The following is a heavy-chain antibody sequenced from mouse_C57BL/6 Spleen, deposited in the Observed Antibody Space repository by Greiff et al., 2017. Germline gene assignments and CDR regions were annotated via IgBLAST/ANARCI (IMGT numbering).Heavy chain of an antibody. CDR2: INPYNGGT. CDR1: GYTFTDYY. J-gene: IGHJ2*01. CDR3: ARDERLDY. Sequence: EVQLVESGPVLVKPGASVKMSCKASGYTFTDYYMNWVKQSHGKSLEWIGVINPYNGGTSYNQKFKGKATLTVDKSSSTAYMELNSLTSEDSAVYYCARDERLDYWGQGTTLTVSS. V-gene: IGHV1-19*01. D-gene: IGHD2-12*01.